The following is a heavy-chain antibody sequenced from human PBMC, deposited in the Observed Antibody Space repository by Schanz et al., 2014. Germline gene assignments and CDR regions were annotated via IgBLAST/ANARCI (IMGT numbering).Heavy chain of an antibody. D-gene: IGHD2-15*01. Sequence: VQLVESGGGVVQPGRSLRLSCAAYGFTLSSYAMHWVRQAPGKGLEWVSGISGSGGSTYYADSVKGRFTISRDNSKTTLSLQMNSLRAEDTAVYYCAKARRKSNCSGGRCFHYSYYGMDVWGQGTTVTVSS. CDR3: AKARRKSNCSGGRCFHYSYYGMDV. V-gene: IGHV3-23*04. CDR2: ISGSGGST. CDR1: GFTLSSYA. J-gene: IGHJ6*02.